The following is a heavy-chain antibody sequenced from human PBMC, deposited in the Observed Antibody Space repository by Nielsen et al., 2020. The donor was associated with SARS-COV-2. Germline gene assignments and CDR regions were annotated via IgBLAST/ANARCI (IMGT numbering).Heavy chain of an antibody. CDR3: ARETIEHTSSFFDF. V-gene: IGHV1-46*01. J-gene: IGHJ4*02. CDR2: INPSGGTT. CDR1: GYTFTNYY. Sequence: ASVKVSCKASGYTFTNYYMHWVRQAPGQGLEWMGIINPSGGTTIYAQKFQGRVTMTRDTPTSTVYMELTTLRAEDTAVYYCARETIEHTSSFFDFWGQGTLVTVSS. D-gene: IGHD6-6*01.